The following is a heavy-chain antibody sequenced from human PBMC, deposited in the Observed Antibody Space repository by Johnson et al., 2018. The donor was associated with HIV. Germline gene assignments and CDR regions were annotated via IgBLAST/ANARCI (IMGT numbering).Heavy chain of an antibody. Sequence: VQLVESGGGLIQPGGSLRLSCAASGFTVSSNYMSWVRQAPGKGLVWVSIIYSGGSTYYADSVRGRFTISRDNAKNSLYLQMNSLRAEDTALYYCAREPIVPERQTYFYDSSGYSPGAFDIWGQGTMVTVSS. CDR3: AREPIVPERQTYFYDSSGYSPGAFDI. V-gene: IGHV3-53*01. CDR2: IYSGGST. CDR1: GFTVSSNY. D-gene: IGHD3-22*01. J-gene: IGHJ3*02.